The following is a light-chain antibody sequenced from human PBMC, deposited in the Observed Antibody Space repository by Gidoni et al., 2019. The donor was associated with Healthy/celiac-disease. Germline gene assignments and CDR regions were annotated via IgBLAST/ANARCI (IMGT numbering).Light chain of an antibody. Sequence: AIRMTQSPSSFSASTGDRVTITCRASQGISCYLAWYQQKPGKAPKLLIYAASTLQSGVPSRFSGSGSGTDFTLTISCLQSEDFATYYCQQYDSYPMYTFGQGTKLEIK. CDR3: QQYDSYPMYT. CDR1: QGISCY. V-gene: IGKV1-8*01. J-gene: IGKJ2*01. CDR2: AAS.